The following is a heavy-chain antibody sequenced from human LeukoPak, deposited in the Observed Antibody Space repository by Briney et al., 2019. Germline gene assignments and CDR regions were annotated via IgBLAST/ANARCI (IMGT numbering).Heavy chain of an antibody. J-gene: IGHJ5*02. CDR3: ARDKSGDDSWSGYNHNWFDP. V-gene: IGHV1-8*03. CDR1: GYTFTSYD. Sequence: ASVKVSCKASGYTFTSYDINWVRQATGQGLEWMGWMNPNSGNTGYAQKFQGRVTITRNTSISTAYMELSSLRSEDTAVYYCARDKSGDDSWSGYNHNWFDPWGQGTLVTVSS. D-gene: IGHD3-3*01. CDR2: MNPNSGNT.